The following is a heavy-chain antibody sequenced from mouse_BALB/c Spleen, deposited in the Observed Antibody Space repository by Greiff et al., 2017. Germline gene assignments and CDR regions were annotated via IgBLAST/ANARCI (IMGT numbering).Heavy chain of an antibody. CDR1: GFTFSSYA. CDR3: ARGRDGSTVWFAY. J-gene: IGHJ3*01. Sequence: EVQLVESGGGLVKPGGSLKLSCAASGFTFSSYAMSWVRQTPEKRLEWVASISSGGSTYYPDSVKGRFTISRDNARNILYLQMSSLRSEDTAMYYCARGRDGSTVWFAYWGQGTLVTVSA. V-gene: IGHV5-6-5*01. CDR2: ISSGGST. D-gene: IGHD1-1*01.